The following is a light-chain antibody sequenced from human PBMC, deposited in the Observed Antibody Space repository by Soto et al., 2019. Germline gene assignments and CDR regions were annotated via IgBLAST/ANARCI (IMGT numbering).Light chain of an antibody. V-gene: IGKV1-39*01. CDR2: GAS. J-gene: IGKJ1*01. CDR1: QSISGY. CDR3: QQSYSTPPWT. Sequence: DIQMTQSPSSLSASVRDRVTITCRASQSISGYLNWYQQKPGKAPKLLIFGASSLQSGVPSRFSGSGSGTDFTLTISSLQPEDFATYFCQQSYSTPPWTFGQGTKVDIK.